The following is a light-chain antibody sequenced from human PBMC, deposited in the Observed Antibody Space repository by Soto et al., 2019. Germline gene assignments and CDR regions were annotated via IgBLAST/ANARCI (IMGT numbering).Light chain of an antibody. J-gene: IGLJ1*01. CDR3: AAWDDSLTGPV. Sequence: QSVLTQPPSASGTPVQTVIISCSGSRSDIGSNSVNWYQHLPGTAPKLLIYNNNQRPSGVPDRFSGSKSGTSASLAISGLQSEDEAEYYCAAWDDSLTGPVFGTGTKVTVL. CDR2: NNN. V-gene: IGLV1-44*01. CDR1: RSDIGSNS.